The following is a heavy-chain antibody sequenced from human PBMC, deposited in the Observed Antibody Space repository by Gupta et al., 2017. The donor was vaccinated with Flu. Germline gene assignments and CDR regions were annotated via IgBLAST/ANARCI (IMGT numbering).Heavy chain of an antibody. Sequence: VESGGGLVQPGGSLRLSCAVSGLIFRHFSLHWVRQAPGKGLEYVSGITPTQYAFYAPSVQARFNISRDTSKSAVYLQMSGLKPEDTAMYYCVKVFLGHANAFDMWGQGTMVTVSS. V-gene: IGHV3-64D*06. CDR1: GLIFRHFS. CDR3: VKVFLGHANAFDM. J-gene: IGHJ3*02. D-gene: IGHD2/OR15-2a*01. CDR2: ITPTQYA.